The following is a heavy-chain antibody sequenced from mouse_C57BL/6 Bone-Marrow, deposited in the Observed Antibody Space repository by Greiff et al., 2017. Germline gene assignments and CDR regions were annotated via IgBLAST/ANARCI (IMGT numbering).Heavy chain of an antibody. V-gene: IGHV5-4*01. CDR1: GFTFSSYA. CDR2: ISDGGSYT. J-gene: IGHJ4*01. D-gene: IGHD4-1*01. CDR3: ARGWDYYAMGY. Sequence: EVQVVESGGGLVKPGGSLKLSCAASGFTFSSYAMSWVRQTPEKRLEWVATISDGGSYTYYPDNVKGRFTISRDNAKNNLYLQMSHLTSEDTAMYYCARGWDYYAMGYWGQGTSVNVSS.